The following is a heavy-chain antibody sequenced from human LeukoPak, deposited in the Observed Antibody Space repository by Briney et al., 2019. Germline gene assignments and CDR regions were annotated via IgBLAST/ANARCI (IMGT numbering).Heavy chain of an antibody. CDR2: IYHSGST. D-gene: IGHD3-10*01. J-gene: IGHJ3*02. V-gene: IGHV4-61*08. CDR3: ARDRGSGSGSYSAFDI. CDR1: GGSISSGGYY. Sequence: SETLSLTCTVSGGSISSGGYYRSWIRQPPGKGLEGIGYIYHSGSTYYNPSLKSRVTISVDTSKNQFSLKLSSVTAADTAVYYCARDRGSGSGSYSAFDIWGQGTMVTVSS.